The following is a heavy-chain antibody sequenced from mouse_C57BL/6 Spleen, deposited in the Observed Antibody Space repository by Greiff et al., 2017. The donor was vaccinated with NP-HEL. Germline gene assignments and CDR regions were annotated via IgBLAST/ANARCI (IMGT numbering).Heavy chain of an antibody. CDR2: IDPSDSET. D-gene: IGHD1-1*01. J-gene: IGHJ4*01. V-gene: IGHV1-52*01. Sequence: QVQLQQPGAELVRPGSSVKLSCKASGYTFTSYWMHWVKQRPIQGLEWIGNIDPSDSETHYNQKFKDKATLTVDKSSSTAYMQLSSLTSEDSVVYYCARGGDYYGSSYPYYYAMDYWGQGTSVTVSS. CDR1: GYTFTSYW. CDR3: ARGGDYYGSSYPYYYAMDY.